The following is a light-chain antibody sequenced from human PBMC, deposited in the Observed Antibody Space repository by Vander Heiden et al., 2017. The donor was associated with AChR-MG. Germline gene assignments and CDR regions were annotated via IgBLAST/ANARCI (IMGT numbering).Light chain of an antibody. CDR2: RNN. V-gene: IGLV1-47*01. CDR3: AAWDDSLSGYV. Sequence: QSVLTHPPSASGTPGQRVTISCSGSSSNTGSNYVYWYQQLPGTAPKLLIYRNNQRPSGVPDRFSGSKSGTSASLAISGLRSEDEADYYCAAWDDSLSGYVFGTGTKVTVL. J-gene: IGLJ1*01. CDR1: SSNTGSNY.